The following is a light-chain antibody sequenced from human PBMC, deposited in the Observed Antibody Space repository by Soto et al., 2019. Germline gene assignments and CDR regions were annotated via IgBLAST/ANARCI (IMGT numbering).Light chain of an antibody. CDR1: QSMTSR. CDR2: DAS. CDR3: QQYDDYWT. Sequence: DLQMTQSPSTLSASVGDRVTITCRASQSMTSRLAWYQQKPGKAPKLLIYDASSLPSGVPSRFSGSGFGTEFTLIISSLQPDDFATYYCQQYDDYWTFVQGTKVEIK. J-gene: IGKJ1*01. V-gene: IGKV1-5*01.